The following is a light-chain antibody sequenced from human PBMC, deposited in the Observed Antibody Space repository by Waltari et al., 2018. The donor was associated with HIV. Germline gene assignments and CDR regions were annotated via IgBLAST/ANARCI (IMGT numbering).Light chain of an antibody. CDR3: SSYTSSSTLRV. Sequence: QSALTQPASVSGSPGQSITISCTGTSSEVGGYNYVSWYQQHPGKAPNFMIYEVSNLPSGFSNRFSGSKSGNTASLTISGLQAEDEADYYCSSYTSSSTLRVFGGGTKLTVL. CDR1: SSEVGGYNY. J-gene: IGLJ3*02. V-gene: IGLV2-14*01. CDR2: EVS.